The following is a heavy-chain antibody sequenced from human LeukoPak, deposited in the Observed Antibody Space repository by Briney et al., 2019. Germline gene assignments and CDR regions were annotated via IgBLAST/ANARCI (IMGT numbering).Heavy chain of an antibody. CDR3: ATDRVAGRRPLLELGY. CDR1: GFTFSTYA. D-gene: IGHD6-19*01. V-gene: IGHV3-23*01. Sequence: PGGSLRLSCAASGFTFSTYAMTWVRQAPGQGLEWVSVIGAGGDSIFYADSVKGRFTISRDNSKNTLYLQMNSLRAEDTAVYYCATDRVAGRRPLLELGYWGQGTLVTVSS. J-gene: IGHJ4*02. CDR2: IGAGGDSI.